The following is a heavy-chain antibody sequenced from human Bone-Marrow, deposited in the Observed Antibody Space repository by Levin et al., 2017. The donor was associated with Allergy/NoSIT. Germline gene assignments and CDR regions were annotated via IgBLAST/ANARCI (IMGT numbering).Heavy chain of an antibody. CDR2: IDYSGST. Sequence: SESLSLTCTVSGASLNSGSNYWSWIRQSPGKGLEWIGYIDYSGSTIYNPSLRSRVTISADTSKNQFSLTLTSVTAADTAVYYCARDLDYYYYMDVWGKGTTVTVSS. J-gene: IGHJ6*03. CDR1: GASLNSGSNY. V-gene: IGHV4-61*01. CDR3: ARDLDYYYYMDV.